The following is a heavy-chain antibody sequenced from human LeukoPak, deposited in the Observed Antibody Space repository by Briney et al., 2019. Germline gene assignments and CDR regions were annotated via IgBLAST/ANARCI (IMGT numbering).Heavy chain of an antibody. Sequence: PGGSLRLSCAASGFTFSSYWMHWVRQAPGKGLVWVSRINSDGSSTSYADSVKGRFTISRDNAKNTLYLQMNSLRAEDTAVYYCAKDFIRYSSSSVYYFDYWGQGTLVTVSS. CDR2: INSDGSST. CDR1: GFTFSSYW. D-gene: IGHD6-6*01. V-gene: IGHV3-74*01. CDR3: AKDFIRYSSSSVYYFDY. J-gene: IGHJ4*02.